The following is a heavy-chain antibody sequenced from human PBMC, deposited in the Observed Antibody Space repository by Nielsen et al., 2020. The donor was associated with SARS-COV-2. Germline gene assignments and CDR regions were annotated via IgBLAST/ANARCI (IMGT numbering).Heavy chain of an antibody. J-gene: IGHJ5*02. V-gene: IGHV4-59*04. D-gene: IGHD3-3*01. CDR1: GGSISSYY. CDR2: IYYSGST. Sequence: SETLSLTCTVSGGSISSYYWSWIRQPPGKGLEWIGYIYYSGSTYYNPSLKSRVTISVDTSKNQFSLKLSSVTAADTAVYYCAEVFGVVTPEGFDPWGQGTLVTVSS. CDR3: AEVFGVVTPEGFDP.